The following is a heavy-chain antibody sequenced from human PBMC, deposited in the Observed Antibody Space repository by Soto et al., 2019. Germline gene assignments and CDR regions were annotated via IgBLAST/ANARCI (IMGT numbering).Heavy chain of an antibody. J-gene: IGHJ4*02. D-gene: IGHD3-22*01. CDR1: GYTFTSYD. V-gene: IGHV1-8*01. CDR3: ARVGYYYDSSGYYLSFDY. CDR2: MNPNSGNT. Sequence: ASVKVSCKASGYTFTSYDIDWVRQATGQGLEWMGWMNPNSGNTGYAQKFQGRVTMTRNTSISTAYMELSSLRSEDTAVYYCARVGYYYDSSGYYLSFDYWGQGTLVTVSS.